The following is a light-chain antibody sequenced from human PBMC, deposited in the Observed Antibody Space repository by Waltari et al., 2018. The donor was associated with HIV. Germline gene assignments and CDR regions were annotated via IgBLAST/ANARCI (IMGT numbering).Light chain of an antibody. J-gene: IGLJ2*01. CDR1: SSDVGGYHY. CDR3: SSYTSSSTLV. Sequence: LTQPASVSGSPGQSITIPCTGTSSDVGGYHYVSWYQQHPGKAPKLMIYDVSNRPSGVSNRFSGSKSGNTASLTISGLQAEDEADYYCSSYTSSSTLVFGGGTKLTVL. V-gene: IGLV2-14*03. CDR2: DVS.